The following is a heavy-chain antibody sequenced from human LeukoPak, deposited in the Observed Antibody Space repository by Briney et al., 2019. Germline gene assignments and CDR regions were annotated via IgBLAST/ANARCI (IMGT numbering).Heavy chain of an antibody. CDR1: GFTFSSYE. CDR3: ARSPYYDSPPGV. J-gene: IGHJ4*02. CDR2: ISSSGSTI. Sequence: GGSLRLSCAASGFTFSSYEMNWVRQAPGKGLEWVSYISSSGSTIYYADSVKGRFTISSDNAKNSLYLQMNSLRAEDTAVYYCARSPYYDSPPGVWGQGTLVTVSS. V-gene: IGHV3-48*03. D-gene: IGHD3-22*01.